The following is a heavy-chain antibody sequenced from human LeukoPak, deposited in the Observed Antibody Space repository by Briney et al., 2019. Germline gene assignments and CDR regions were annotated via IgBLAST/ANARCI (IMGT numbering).Heavy chain of an antibody. CDR1: GHTFTAYY. CDR3: ARDWEGLGEYWYFDL. Sequence: ASVKVSCKASGHTFTAYYIHWVRQAPGQGLEGMGWFNPNSGGTNYAQEFQGRVTMTRDTSISTAYMELSRLRSDDTAVYYCARDWEGLGEYWYFDLWGRGTLVTVSS. D-gene: IGHD1-26*01. J-gene: IGHJ2*01. CDR2: FNPNSGGT. V-gene: IGHV1-2*02.